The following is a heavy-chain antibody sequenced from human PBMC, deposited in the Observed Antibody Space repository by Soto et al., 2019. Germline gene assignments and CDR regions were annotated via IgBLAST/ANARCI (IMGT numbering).Heavy chain of an antibody. CDR2: ISGSGGST. CDR3: AKDRNYYGSENYFAY. Sequence: EVQLLESGGGLVQPGGSLRLSCAASGFTFSSYAMSWVRQAPGKGLEWVSAISGSGGSTYYAESVKGRFTISRDNSKNTLYLQMNSLRAEDTAVYYCAKDRNYYGSENYFAYWGQGTLVTVSS. J-gene: IGHJ4*02. V-gene: IGHV3-23*01. D-gene: IGHD3-10*01. CDR1: GFTFSSYA.